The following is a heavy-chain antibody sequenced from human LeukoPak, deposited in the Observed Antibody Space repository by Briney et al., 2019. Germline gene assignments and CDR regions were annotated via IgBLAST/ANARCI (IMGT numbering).Heavy chain of an antibody. CDR3: ARAGYSSSWPWYMDV. CDR2: ISSSSSYI. CDR1: GFTFSSYS. D-gene: IGHD6-13*01. Sequence: GGSLRLSCAASGFTFSSYSMNWVRQAPGKGLEWVSSISSSSSYIYYADSVKGRFTISRDNAKNSLYLQMNSLRAEDTAVYYCARAGYSSSWPWYMDVWGKGTTVTISS. J-gene: IGHJ6*03. V-gene: IGHV3-21*01.